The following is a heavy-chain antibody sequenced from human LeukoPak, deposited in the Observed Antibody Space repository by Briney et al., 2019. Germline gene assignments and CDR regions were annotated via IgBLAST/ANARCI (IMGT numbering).Heavy chain of an antibody. Sequence: PGGSLRLSCAASGFSFSSHPMNWVRQAPGKGLEWLSHISSGGNTEYYLDSVRGRFTMSRDNAKNLLFLQMYSLTGEDTAVYYCARDTLNGPFVTSLDYWGHGALVTVSP. D-gene: IGHD3-9*01. J-gene: IGHJ4*01. V-gene: IGHV3-48*03. CDR1: GFSFSSHP. CDR2: ISSGGNTE. CDR3: ARDTLNGPFVTSLDY.